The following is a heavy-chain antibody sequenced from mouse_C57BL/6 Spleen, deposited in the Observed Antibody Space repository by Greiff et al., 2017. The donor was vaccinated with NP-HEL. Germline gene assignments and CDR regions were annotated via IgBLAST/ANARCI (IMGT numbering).Heavy chain of an antibody. CDR2: INYDGSST. V-gene: IGHV5-16*01. CDR3: ARSPDYYGSSGYFDY. CDR1: GFTFSDYY. J-gene: IGHJ2*01. Sequence: EVQVVESEGGLVQPGSSMKLSCTASGFTFSDYYMAWVRQVPEKGLEWVANINYDGSSTYYLDSLKSRFIISRDNAKNILYLQMSSLKSEDTATYYCARSPDYYGSSGYFDYWGQGTTLTVSS. D-gene: IGHD1-1*01.